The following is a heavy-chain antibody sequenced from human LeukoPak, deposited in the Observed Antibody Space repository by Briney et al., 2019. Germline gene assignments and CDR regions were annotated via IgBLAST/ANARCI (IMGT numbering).Heavy chain of an antibody. D-gene: IGHD1-20*01. CDR3: ARDLNWNQADY. V-gene: IGHV3-74*01. J-gene: IGHJ4*02. Sequence: PGGSLRLSCAASGFTFNAHWMPWVRQTPEKRLVWLSRINTDVSTTNYADAVKGRFTISRDNAKDTLYLQMNSLRVEDTAVYYCARDLNWNQADYWGQGSLVTVSS. CDR1: GFTFNAHW. CDR2: INTDVSTT.